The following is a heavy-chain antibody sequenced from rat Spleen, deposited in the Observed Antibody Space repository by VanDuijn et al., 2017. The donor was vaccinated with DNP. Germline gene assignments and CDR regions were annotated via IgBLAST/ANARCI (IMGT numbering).Heavy chain of an antibody. CDR3: VRWNSGHFDY. D-gene: IGHD4-3*01. Sequence: EVQLVESGGGLVQPGRSLKLSCAASGFPFSDYAMAWVRQAPKKGLEWVATISHDGSRTYYRDSVKGRFTISRENAKSTLYLQMNSLRSEDMATYYCVRWNSGHFDYWGQGVMVTVSS. J-gene: IGHJ2*01. CDR2: ISHDGSRT. CDR1: GFPFSDYA. V-gene: IGHV5-17*01.